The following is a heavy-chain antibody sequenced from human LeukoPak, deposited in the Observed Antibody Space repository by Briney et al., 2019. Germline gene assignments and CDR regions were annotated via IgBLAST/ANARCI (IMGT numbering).Heavy chain of an antibody. J-gene: IGHJ3*01. CDR1: RFTLSSYA. CDR3: ARTYYYGSGSYDAFDV. V-gene: IGHV3-30-3*01. CDR2: ISYDGSNK. Sequence: GGALRLSRAASRFTLSSYAMHGVRQAPGKGLEWVAVISYDGSNKYYADSVKGRFTISRDNSKNTLYLQMNSMRAEDTAVYYCARTYYYGSGSYDAFDVWGQGTMVTVSS. D-gene: IGHD3-10*01.